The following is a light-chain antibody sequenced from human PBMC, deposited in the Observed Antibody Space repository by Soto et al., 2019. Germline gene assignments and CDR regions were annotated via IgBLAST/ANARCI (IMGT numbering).Light chain of an antibody. J-gene: IGLJ1*01. Sequence: QSALTQPASVSGSHGQSITISCTGISSDVGAYKYVSWYVQRPGKAPKVVIYDVNNRPSGVSSRFSASKSGDTASLTISGLQTEDEGDYYCSSYTVSSSQFVFGGGTKLTVL. CDR3: SSYTVSSSQFV. CDR1: SSDVGAYKY. CDR2: DVN. V-gene: IGLV2-14*01.